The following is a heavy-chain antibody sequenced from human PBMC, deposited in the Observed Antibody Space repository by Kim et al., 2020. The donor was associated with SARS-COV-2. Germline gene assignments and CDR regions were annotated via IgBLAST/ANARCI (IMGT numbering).Heavy chain of an antibody. CDR2: ISSSSRTM. V-gene: IGHV3-48*02. CDR1: GFTFSNYG. D-gene: IGHD6-19*01. Sequence: GGSLRLSCAASGFTFSNYGMNWVRQAPGKGLEWLSYISSSSRTMYNADSVKGRFAISRDNAKNSLYLQMNNLGDEDTAVYYCARERGSGWYFDLWGQGTLVTVSS. CDR3: ARERGSGWYFDL. J-gene: IGHJ4*02.